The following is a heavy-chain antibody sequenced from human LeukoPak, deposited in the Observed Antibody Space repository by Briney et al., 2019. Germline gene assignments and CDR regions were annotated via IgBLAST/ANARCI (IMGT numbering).Heavy chain of an antibody. D-gene: IGHD1-26*01. CDR3: ATSIVGLTYDEHFQH. V-gene: IGHV3-53*01. CDR2: IFNGGST. Sequence: PGGSLRLSCAASGFAVSSNHMNWVRQAPGKGLEWVSVIFNGGSTYYADSVKGRFTISRDNSKNTPYLQMNSLRAEDTAVYYCATSIVGLTYDEHFQHWGQGTLVTVSS. J-gene: IGHJ1*01. CDR1: GFAVSSNH.